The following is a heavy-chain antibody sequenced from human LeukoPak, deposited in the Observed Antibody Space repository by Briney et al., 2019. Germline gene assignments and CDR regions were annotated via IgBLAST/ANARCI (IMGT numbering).Heavy chain of an antibody. CDR1: GGTFISYA. J-gene: IGHJ4*02. Sequence: SVNVSCKASGGTFISYAISWVRQAPGQGLEWMGRIIPILGIANYAQKFQGRVTITADKSTSTAYMELSSLRSEDTAVYYCAREFPTYRSFDYWGQGTLVTVSS. V-gene: IGHV1-69*04. CDR2: IIPILGIA. D-gene: IGHD3-16*02. CDR3: AREFPTYRSFDY.